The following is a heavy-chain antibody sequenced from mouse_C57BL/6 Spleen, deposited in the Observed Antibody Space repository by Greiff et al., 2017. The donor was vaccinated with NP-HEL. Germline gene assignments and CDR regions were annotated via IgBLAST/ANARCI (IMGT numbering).Heavy chain of an antibody. J-gene: IGHJ2*01. CDR2: IYPGSGNT. CDR1: GYTFTDYY. CDR3: ARGGTAQAFDY. D-gene: IGHD3-2*02. V-gene: IGHV1-76*01. Sequence: VQLQQSGAELVRPGASVKLSCKASGYTFTDYYINWVKQRPGQGLEWIARIYPGSGNTYYNEKFKGKATLTAEKSSSTAYMQLSSLTSEDSAVYFCARGGTAQAFDYWGQGTTLTVSS.